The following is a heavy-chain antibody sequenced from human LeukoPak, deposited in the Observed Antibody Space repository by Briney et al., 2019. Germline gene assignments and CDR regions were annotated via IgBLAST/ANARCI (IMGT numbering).Heavy chain of an antibody. Sequence: SETLSLICTVSGGPISSGGYYWSWLRQHPGKGLEWIGYIYYSGSTYYNPSLKSRVTISVDTSKNQFSLKLSSVTAADTAVYYCARDSGELLWFGESPYGMDVWGQGTTVTVSS. CDR2: IYYSGST. J-gene: IGHJ6*02. V-gene: IGHV4-31*03. D-gene: IGHD3-10*01. CDR1: GGPISSGGYY. CDR3: ARDSGELLWFGESPYGMDV.